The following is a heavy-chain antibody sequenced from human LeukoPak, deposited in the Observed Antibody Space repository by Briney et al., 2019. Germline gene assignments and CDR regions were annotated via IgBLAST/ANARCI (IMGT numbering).Heavy chain of an antibody. D-gene: IGHD6-13*01. J-gene: IGHJ6*03. CDR1: GYTFTSYG. V-gene: IGHV1-18*01. CDR2: IIPILGTA. Sequence: GASVKVSCKASGYTFTSYGISWVRQAPGQGLEWMGGIIPILGTANYAQKLQGRVTMTTDTSTSTAYMELRSLRSDDTAVYYCAREWRGIAEGYMDVWGKGTTVTISS. CDR3: AREWRGIAEGYMDV.